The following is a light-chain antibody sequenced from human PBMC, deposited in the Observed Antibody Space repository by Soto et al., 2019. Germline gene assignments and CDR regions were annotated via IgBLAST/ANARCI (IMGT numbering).Light chain of an antibody. CDR3: QQRGNWPLT. CDR2: DAS. V-gene: IGKV3-11*01. Sequence: EIVLPQSPATLSLSPGEKATLSCRASQSVSSYLAWYQQKPGQGPRLLIYDASNRATGIPARFSGSGSGTDFTLTISSLEPEDFAVYYCQQRGNWPLTFGGGTKV. CDR1: QSVSSY. J-gene: IGKJ4*01.